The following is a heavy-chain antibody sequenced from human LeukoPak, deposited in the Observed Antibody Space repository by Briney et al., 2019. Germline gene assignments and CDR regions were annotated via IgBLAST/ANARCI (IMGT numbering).Heavy chain of an antibody. D-gene: IGHD4-23*01. CDR3: LRGTSSGNSNWFDP. J-gene: IGHJ5*02. Sequence: GASVKVSCKASGYTFTGYYIHWVRQAPGQGLEWMGRFNPNSGGTNYAQKFQDGVTMTRDTSISAAYMELSSLTSDDTAVYYCLRGTSSGNSNWFDPWGKGTLVTVSS. CDR2: FNPNSGGT. CDR1: GYTFTGYY. V-gene: IGHV1-2*06.